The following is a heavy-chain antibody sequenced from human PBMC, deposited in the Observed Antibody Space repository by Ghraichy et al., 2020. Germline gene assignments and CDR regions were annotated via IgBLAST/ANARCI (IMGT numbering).Heavy chain of an antibody. V-gene: IGHV4-61*01. D-gene: IGHD6-25*01. Sequence: SETLSLTCTVSGGSVSSGSYYWSWIRQPPGKGLEWIGCIYYSGSTNYNPSLKSRVTISVDTSKIQFSLKLSSVTAADAAVYYCAGDGGQYYYMDVWCKGTSGTVP. CDR1: GGSVSSGSYY. CDR3: AGDGGQYYYMDV. J-gene: IGHJ6*03. CDR2: IYYSGST.